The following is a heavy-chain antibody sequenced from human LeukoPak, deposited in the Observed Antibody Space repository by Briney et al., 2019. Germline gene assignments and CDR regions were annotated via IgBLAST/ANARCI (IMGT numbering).Heavy chain of an antibody. CDR2: INPSGGGT. D-gene: IGHD6-13*01. Sequence: ASVKVSCKASGYTFTSYYMHWVRQAPGQGLEWMGIINPSGGGTSYAQKFQGRVTMTRDTSTSTVYMELSSLISEDTAVYYCATAAAGDPDAFDIWGQGTMVTVSS. V-gene: IGHV1-46*01. CDR1: GYTFTSYY. CDR3: ATAAAGDPDAFDI. J-gene: IGHJ3*02.